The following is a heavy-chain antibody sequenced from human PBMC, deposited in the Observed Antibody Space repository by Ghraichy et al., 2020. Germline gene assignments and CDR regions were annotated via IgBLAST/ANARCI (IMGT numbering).Heavy chain of an antibody. CDR2: ISSSSSYI. CDR3: ARAPSGYDYIY. Sequence: GGSLRLSCAASGFTFSSYSMNWVRQAPGKGLEWVSSISSSSSYIYYADSVKGRFTISRDNAKNSLYLQMNSLRAEDTAVYYCARAPSGYDYIYWGQGTLVTVSS. V-gene: IGHV3-21*01. J-gene: IGHJ4*02. D-gene: IGHD5-12*01. CDR1: GFTFSSYS.